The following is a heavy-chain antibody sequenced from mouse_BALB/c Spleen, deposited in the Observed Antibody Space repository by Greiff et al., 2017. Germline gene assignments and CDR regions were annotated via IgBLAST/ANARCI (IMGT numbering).Heavy chain of an antibody. CDR3: ARPQATASLSMDY. Sequence: VQLKESGGGLVKPGGSLKLSCAASGFTFSSYAMSWVRQTPEKRLEWVASISSGGSTYYPDSVKGRFTISRDNARNTLYLQMSSLRSEDTAMYYCARPQATASLSMDYWGQGTSVTVSS. V-gene: IGHV5-6-5*01. CDR2: ISSGGST. CDR1: GFTFSSYA. J-gene: IGHJ4*01. D-gene: IGHD3-2*02.